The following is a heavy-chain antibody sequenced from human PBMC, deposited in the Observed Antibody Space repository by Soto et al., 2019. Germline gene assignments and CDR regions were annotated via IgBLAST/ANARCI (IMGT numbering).Heavy chain of an antibody. J-gene: IGHJ3*02. V-gene: IGHV4-59*01. CDR2: IYYSGST. Sequence: PSETLSLTCTVSGGSISSYYWSWIRQPPGKGLEWIGYIYYSGSTNYNPSLKSRVTISVDTSKNQFSLNLSSVTAADTAVYYCASGYDHDAFDIWGQGTMVTVSS. CDR3: ASGYDHDAFDI. CDR1: GGSISSYY. D-gene: IGHD5-12*01.